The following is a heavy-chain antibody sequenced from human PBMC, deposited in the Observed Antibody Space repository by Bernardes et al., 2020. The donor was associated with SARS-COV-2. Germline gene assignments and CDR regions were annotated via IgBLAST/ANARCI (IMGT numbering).Heavy chain of an antibody. J-gene: IGHJ3*01. CDR3: VRDWSYAFDL. CDR1: GFPFSSYT. Sequence: GGSLRLSCAASGFPFSSYTMNWVRQAPGKGPEWISFIYTGSGGTYYAESVKGRLTISRDDAKNSLYLQMDSLRVEDTAVYYCVRDWSYAFDLWGQGTMVAVSS. CDR2: IYTGSGGT. V-gene: IGHV3-48*01.